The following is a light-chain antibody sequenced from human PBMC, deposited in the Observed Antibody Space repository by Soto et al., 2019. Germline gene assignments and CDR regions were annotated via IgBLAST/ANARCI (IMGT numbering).Light chain of an antibody. CDR1: QSVSSN. J-gene: IGKJ1*01. CDR3: QQYNNWPPWT. CDR2: GAS. V-gene: IGKV3-15*01. Sequence: EIVMTQSTATLSVSPGERATLSCRASQSVSSNLAWYQQKPDQSPRLLIYGASTMATGIPARFSGSGSGTEFTLTISSLQSEDFAVYYCQQYNNWPPWTFGQATKVDIK.